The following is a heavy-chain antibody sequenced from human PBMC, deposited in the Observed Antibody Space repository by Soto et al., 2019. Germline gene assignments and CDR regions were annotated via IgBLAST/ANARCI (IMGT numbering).Heavy chain of an antibody. V-gene: IGHV3-30*18. CDR3: AKDLLSVDTAMDPYYYYGMAV. Sequence: HPGGSLRLSCAASVFTFSSYGMHLVRQAPGKGLEWVAVISYDGSNKYYADSVKGRFTISRDNSKNTLYLQMKSLRAEDTAVYYCAKDLLSVDTAMDPYYYYGMAVWGQGPTVTVSS. CDR2: ISYDGSNK. D-gene: IGHD5-18*01. CDR1: VFTFSSYG. J-gene: IGHJ6*02.